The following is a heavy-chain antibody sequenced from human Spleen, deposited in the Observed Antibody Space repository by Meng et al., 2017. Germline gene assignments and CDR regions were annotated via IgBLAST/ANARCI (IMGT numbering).Heavy chain of an antibody. V-gene: IGHV4-34*01. CDR2: INHSGST. J-gene: IGHJ4*02. D-gene: IGHD4-11*01. CDR3: ARGPTTMAHDFDY. CDR1: GGSFSDYY. Sequence: QLRLQRWGAGLFEPSETLSLTCVFSGGSFSDYYWSWIRQPPGKGLEWIGEINHSGSTNYNPSLESRATISVDTSQNNLSLKLSSVTAADSAVYYCARGPTTMAHDFDYWGQGTLVTVSS.